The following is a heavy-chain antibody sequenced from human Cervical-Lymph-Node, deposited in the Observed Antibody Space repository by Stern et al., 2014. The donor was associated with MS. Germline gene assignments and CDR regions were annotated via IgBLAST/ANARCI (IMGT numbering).Heavy chain of an antibody. V-gene: IGHV3-23*04. CDR3: AKATSVAAAGTWFDY. CDR2: ISGSGGST. J-gene: IGHJ4*02. CDR1: GFTFSSYA. Sequence: EVQLVESGGGLVQPGGSLRLSCAASGFTFSSYAVGWVRRAPGKGLEWVSGISGSGGSTYYADSVKGRFTISRDNSKNTLFLQMNSLRAEDTAVYYCAKATSVAAAGTWFDYWGQGTLVTVSS. D-gene: IGHD6-13*01.